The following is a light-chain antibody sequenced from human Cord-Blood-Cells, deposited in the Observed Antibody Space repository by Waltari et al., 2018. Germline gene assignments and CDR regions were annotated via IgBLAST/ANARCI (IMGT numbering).Light chain of an antibody. J-gene: IGKJ2*03. CDR2: WAS. Sequence: DIVMTQSPDSLAVSLGERATINCKSSQSVLYSSNNKNYLAWYQQKPGQPPKLLIYWASTRESGVPDRFSCSGSGTDFTPTISSLQAEDVAVYYCQQYYSTPYSFGQGDQAGDQT. CDR1: QSVLYSSNNKNY. V-gene: IGKV4-1*01. CDR3: QQYYSTPYS.